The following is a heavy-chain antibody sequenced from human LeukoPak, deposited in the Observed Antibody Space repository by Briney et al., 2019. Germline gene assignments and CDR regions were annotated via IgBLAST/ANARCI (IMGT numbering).Heavy chain of an antibody. V-gene: IGHV4-4*07. D-gene: IGHD2-15*01. Sequence: SETLSLTCTVSGGSISTYYWSWIRQPAGKGLEWIGRIYSSGSTYYNPSLKSRVTISVDTSKNQFSLKLSSVTAADTAVYYCARVVVVAHFDYWGQGTLVTVSS. CDR3: ARVVVVAHFDY. J-gene: IGHJ4*02. CDR1: GGSISTYY. CDR2: IYSSGST.